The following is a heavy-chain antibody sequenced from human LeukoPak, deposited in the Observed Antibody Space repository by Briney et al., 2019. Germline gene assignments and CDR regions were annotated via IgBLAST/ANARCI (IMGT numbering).Heavy chain of an antibody. CDR3: ARDPSGLDYDSSGDY. J-gene: IGHJ4*02. CDR2: IHSSGSA. V-gene: IGHV4-61*02. CDR1: GGSISSGSYY. D-gene: IGHD3-22*01. Sequence: SQTLSLTCTVSGGSISSGSYYWSWIRQPAGKGLEWIGRIHSSGSATYNPSLKSRVTISVDRSKNQFSLKLSSVTAADTAVYYCARDPSGLDYDSSGDYWGQGALVTVSS.